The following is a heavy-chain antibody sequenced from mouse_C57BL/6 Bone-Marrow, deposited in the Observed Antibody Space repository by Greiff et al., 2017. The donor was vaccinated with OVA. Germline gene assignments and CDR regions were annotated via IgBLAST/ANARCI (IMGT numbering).Heavy chain of an antibody. CDR1: GYTFTNYW. CDR3: ARRDYGSTYWYFDV. D-gene: IGHD1-1*01. CDR2: IYPGGGYT. V-gene: IGHV1-63*01. Sequence: VKLVESGAELVRPGTSVKMSCKASGYTFTNYWIGWAKQRPGHGLEWIGDIYPGGGYTNYNEKFKGKATLTADKYSSTAYMQFSSLTSEDSAIYYCARRDYGSTYWYFDVWGTGTTVTVSS. J-gene: IGHJ1*03.